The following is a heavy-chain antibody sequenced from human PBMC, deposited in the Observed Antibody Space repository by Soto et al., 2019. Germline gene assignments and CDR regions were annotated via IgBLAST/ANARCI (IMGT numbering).Heavy chain of an antibody. CDR3: ASLGSAPYYYYGVDV. Sequence: QVQLVQSENEVKKPGASVKVSCKASGYIFTNYDITWVRQAPGQGLEWMGWVSGYNGNTKYAQKFQDRVTMTTATSTSTVYMELMSLRSDDTAVYYCASLGSAPYYYYGVDVWGQGTTVFVAS. J-gene: IGHJ6*02. V-gene: IGHV1-18*01. CDR2: VSGYNGNT. D-gene: IGHD3-10*01. CDR1: GYIFTNYD.